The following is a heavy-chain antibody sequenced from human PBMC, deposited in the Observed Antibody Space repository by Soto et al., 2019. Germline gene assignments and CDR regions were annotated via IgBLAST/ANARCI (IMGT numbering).Heavy chain of an antibody. CDR3: AREDYDILTGYYTDYYYFYYGMDV. D-gene: IGHD3-9*01. CDR2: TYYRSKWYN. J-gene: IGHJ6*02. Sequence: SQTLSLTCAISGDSVSSNSAAWNWIRQSPSRGLEWLGRTYYRSKWYNDYAVSVKSRITINPDTSKNQFSLQLNSVTPEDTAVYYCAREDYDILTGYYTDYYYFYYGMDVWGQGTSVTASS. CDR1: GDSVSSNSAA. V-gene: IGHV6-1*01.